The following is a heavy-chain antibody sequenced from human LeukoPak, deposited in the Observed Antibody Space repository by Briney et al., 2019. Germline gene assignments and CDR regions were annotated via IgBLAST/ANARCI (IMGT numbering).Heavy chain of an antibody. Sequence: GGSLRLSCAASGFTFSSYSMNWVRQAPGKGLEWISYSSSGDNIIYYGDSVRGRFTISRDNAKNSLYLQMNSLRAEDTAVYYCARTGFNFFDYWGHGTLVTVSS. CDR1: GFTFSSYS. V-gene: IGHV3-48*04. CDR3: ARTGFNFFDY. CDR2: SSSGDNII. J-gene: IGHJ4*01.